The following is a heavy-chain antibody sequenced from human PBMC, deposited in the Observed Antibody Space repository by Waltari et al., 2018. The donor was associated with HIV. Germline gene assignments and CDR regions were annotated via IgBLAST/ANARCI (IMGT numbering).Heavy chain of an antibody. Sequence: QVHLVQSGPDVKRPAASVKHYCKAYGYTSINFDVNWVLQADGNGTAWPGWLGWINPNSSNTASPYIFEDRSTMTRGVSTDTAYMEMTGLTPEDTAIYYCARNSSGKGNRYFYYGLDVWGQGTPVTV. CDR3: ARNSSGKGNRYFYYGLDV. J-gene: IGHJ6*02. V-gene: IGHV1-8*02. CDR2: INPNSSNT. D-gene: IGHD3-22*01. CDR1: GYTSINFD.